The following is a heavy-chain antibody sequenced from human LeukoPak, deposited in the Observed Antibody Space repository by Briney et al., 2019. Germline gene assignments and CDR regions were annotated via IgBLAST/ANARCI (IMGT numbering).Heavy chain of an antibody. CDR2: INPNSGGT. V-gene: IGHV1-2*02. Sequence: GASVKVSCKASGYTFTDYYMHWVRQAPGQGLEWMGWINPNSGGTYYAQKFRGRVTMTRDTSITTAYMELSRLSSDDTAVYYCARGPVMGLDYWGQGTLVTVSS. CDR3: ARGPVMGLDY. J-gene: IGHJ4*02. CDR1: GYTFTDYY. D-gene: IGHD3-16*01.